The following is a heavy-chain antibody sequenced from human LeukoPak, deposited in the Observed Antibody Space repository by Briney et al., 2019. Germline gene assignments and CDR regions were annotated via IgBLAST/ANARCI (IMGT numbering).Heavy chain of an antibody. D-gene: IGHD3-16*01. CDR3: ARQWGGSPRAFDI. V-gene: IGHV4-59*01. CDR1: GGSISSYY. Sequence: SETLSLTCTVSGGSISSYYWSWIRQPPGKGLEWIGYIYHSGSTNYNPSLKSRVTISVDTSKNQFSLKLSSVTAADTAVYYCARQWGGSPRAFDIWGQGTMVTVSS. CDR2: IYHSGST. J-gene: IGHJ3*02.